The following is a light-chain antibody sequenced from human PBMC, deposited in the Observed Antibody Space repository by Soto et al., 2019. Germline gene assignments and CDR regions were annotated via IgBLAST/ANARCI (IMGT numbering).Light chain of an antibody. CDR3: QQRSNWPST. V-gene: IGKV3-11*01. CDR2: DAS. Sequence: EIVLTQSPGTLCLSRGERATLCCRASQSVPRNYLAWYQQKPGQAPRLLIYDASNRATGIPARFSGSGSGTDFTLTISSLEPEDFAVYYCQQRSNWPSTFGQGTKVDIK. CDR1: QSVPRNY. J-gene: IGKJ1*01.